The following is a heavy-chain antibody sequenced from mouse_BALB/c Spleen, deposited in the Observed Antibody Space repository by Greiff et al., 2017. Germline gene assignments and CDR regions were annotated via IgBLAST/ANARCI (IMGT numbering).Heavy chain of an antibody. J-gene: IGHJ2*01. CDR2: ISSGGSYT. D-gene: IGHD2-10*01. CDR1: GFTFSSYA. CDR3: ASLPVYYFDY. V-gene: IGHV5-9-3*01. Sequence: EVQGVESGGGLVKPGGSLKLSCAASGFTFSSYAMSWVRQTPEKRLEWVATISSGGSYTYYPDSVKGRFTISRDNAKNTLYLQMSSLRSEDTAMYYCASLPVYYFDYWGQGTTLTVSS.